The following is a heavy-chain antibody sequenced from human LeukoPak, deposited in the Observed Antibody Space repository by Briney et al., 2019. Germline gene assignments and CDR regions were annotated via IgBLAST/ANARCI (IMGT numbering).Heavy chain of an antibody. CDR3: AKDDDYVWGSYRYPDY. V-gene: IGHV3-23*01. Sequence: PGGSLRLSCAASGFTFSSNAMCWVRQAPGKGLEWASGFGGDGKTWYAGSVKGRFTISRDNSKNTLYLQMNSLRAEDTAVYYCAKDDDYVWGSYRYPDYWGQGTLVTVSS. J-gene: IGHJ4*02. CDR1: GFTFSSNA. CDR2: FGGDGKT. D-gene: IGHD3-16*02.